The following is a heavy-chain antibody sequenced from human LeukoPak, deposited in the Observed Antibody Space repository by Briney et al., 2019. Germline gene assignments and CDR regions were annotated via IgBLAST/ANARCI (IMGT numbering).Heavy chain of an antibody. Sequence: ASVTVSFKASGYTFTSYDINWVRQATGQGGEWMGWMKPNSGNTGYAQKFQARVTITRNTSITTAYMELSSLRSENTAVYYCARVLRGLWFGELLYAGGKMDVWGKGTTVTVSS. CDR2: MKPNSGNT. CDR1: GYTFTSYD. J-gene: IGHJ6*04. CDR3: ARVLRGLWFGELLYAGGKMDV. V-gene: IGHV1-8*03. D-gene: IGHD3-10*01.